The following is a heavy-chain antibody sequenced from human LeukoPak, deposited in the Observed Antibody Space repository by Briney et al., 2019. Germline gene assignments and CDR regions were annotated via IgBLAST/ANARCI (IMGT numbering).Heavy chain of an antibody. J-gene: IGHJ4*02. D-gene: IGHD3-10*01. CDR3: ASAYGSGSYTPLDY. CDR1: GYTFTYYG. Sequence: ASVKVSCKASGYTFTYYGITWVRQAPGQGREWMGWISVYNGNTNYAQKLQGRFTMTIDTSTTTAYMELWTLRSDDTAVYYCASAYGSGSYTPLDYWGQGTLVTVSS. CDR2: ISVYNGNT. V-gene: IGHV1-18*01.